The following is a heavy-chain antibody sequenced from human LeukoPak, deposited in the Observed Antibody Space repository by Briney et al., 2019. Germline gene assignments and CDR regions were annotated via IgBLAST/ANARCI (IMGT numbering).Heavy chain of an antibody. Sequence: SETLSLTCAVYGGSFSGYYWSWIRQPPGKGLEWIGEINHSGSTNYNPSLKSRVTISVDTSKNQFSLKLSSVTAADTAVYYCARDPTWDYWGQGTLVPVSS. CDR2: INHSGST. V-gene: IGHV4-34*01. J-gene: IGHJ4*02. CDR1: GGSFSGYY. CDR3: ARDPTWDY.